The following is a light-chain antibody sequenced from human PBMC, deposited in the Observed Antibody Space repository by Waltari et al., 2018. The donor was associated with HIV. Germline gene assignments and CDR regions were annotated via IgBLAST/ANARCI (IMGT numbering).Light chain of an antibody. CDR2: EVT. V-gene: IGLV2-14*01. CDR3: CSYTTSDTWV. Sequence: QSALTQPASVSGSPGQSITISCAGTSSDVGHYNLVSWYQQHPGKAPKLIVFEVTNRPSGVSSRFAGSKSDNPASRTISGLQAEDEADYYCCSYTTSDTWVFGGGTKLTVL. J-gene: IGLJ3*02. CDR1: SSDVGHYNL.